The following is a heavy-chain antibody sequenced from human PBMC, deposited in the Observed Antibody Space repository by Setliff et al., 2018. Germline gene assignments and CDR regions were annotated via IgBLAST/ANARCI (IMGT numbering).Heavy chain of an antibody. CDR1: GGSISSYY. D-gene: IGHD3-10*01. CDR3: ARHKESPGEGYYYMDV. V-gene: IGHV4-4*07. CDR2: IYIGGSA. J-gene: IGHJ6*03. Sequence: SETLSLTCTVSGGSISSYYWSWIRQPAGKGLEWIGHIYIGGSANYNPSLKSRVTMSIDTSKNQFSLKLNSVTAADTAMYYCARHKESPGEGYYYMDVWAKGTTVTVSS.